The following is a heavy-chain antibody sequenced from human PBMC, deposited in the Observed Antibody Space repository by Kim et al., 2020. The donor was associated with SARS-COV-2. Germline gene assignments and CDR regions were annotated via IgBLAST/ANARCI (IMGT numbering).Heavy chain of an antibody. V-gene: IGHV3-23*01. J-gene: IGHJ5*02. Sequence: DSVKGRFTISRDNSKTTLYLQMNSLRAEDTAVYYCANLPYDSSGCNWFDPWGQGTLVTVSS. D-gene: IGHD3-22*01. CDR3: ANLPYDSSGCNWFDP.